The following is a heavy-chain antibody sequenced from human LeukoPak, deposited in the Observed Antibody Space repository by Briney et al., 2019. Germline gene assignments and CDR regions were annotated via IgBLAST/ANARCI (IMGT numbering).Heavy chain of an antibody. D-gene: IGHD1-1*01. V-gene: IGHV3-48*04. CDR2: ISSSSRII. J-gene: IGHJ4*02. CDR3: ARGTGTTAYFDY. Sequence: GGSLRLSCAASGFTFSTYSMNWVRQAPGKGLEWVSYISSSSRIIYYADSVKGRFTISRDNAKNSLYLQVNSLRAEDTAVYYCARGTGTTAYFDYWGQGTLVTVSS. CDR1: GFTFSTYS.